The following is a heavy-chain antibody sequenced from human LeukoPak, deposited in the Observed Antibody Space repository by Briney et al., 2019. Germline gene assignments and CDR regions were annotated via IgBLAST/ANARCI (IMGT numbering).Heavy chain of an antibody. V-gene: IGHV4-61*01. D-gene: IGHD3-9*01. CDR2: INYSGNT. CDR3: ARGSPGYFDWLGY. J-gene: IGHJ4*02. CDR1: GYSISSGYY. Sequence: PSETLSLTCTVSGYSISSGYYWGWIRQPPGKGLEWIGYINYSGNTNYNPSLKSRVTISVDTSKNQFSLKLSSVTAADTAVYYCARGSPGYFDWLGYWGQGTLVTVSS.